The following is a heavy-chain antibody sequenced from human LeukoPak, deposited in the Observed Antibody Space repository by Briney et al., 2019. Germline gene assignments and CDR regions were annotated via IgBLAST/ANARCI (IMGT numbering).Heavy chain of an antibody. V-gene: IGHV3-21*01. CDR1: GFTFSSYS. Sequence: GGSLRPSCAASGFTFSSYSMNWVRQAPGKGLEWVSSISSSSSYIYYADSVKGRFTISRDNAKNSLYLQMNSLRAEDTAVYYCARDFSSSGWSYWGQGTLVTVSS. CDR2: ISSSSSYI. J-gene: IGHJ4*02. CDR3: ARDFSSSGWSY. D-gene: IGHD6-19*01.